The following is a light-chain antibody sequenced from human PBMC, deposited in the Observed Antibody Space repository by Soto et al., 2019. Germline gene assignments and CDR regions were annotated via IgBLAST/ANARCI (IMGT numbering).Light chain of an antibody. CDR3: QQYNGYSRT. V-gene: IGKV1-5*01. Sequence: DIQMTQSPSTLSASVGDRVTITCRASQSISSWLAWYQQKPGKAPKLLIYGASSLERGVPSRFSGSASGTEFTLTISSLQPDDFATYYCQQYNGYSRTFGQGTKVDIK. CDR2: GAS. CDR1: QSISSW. J-gene: IGKJ1*01.